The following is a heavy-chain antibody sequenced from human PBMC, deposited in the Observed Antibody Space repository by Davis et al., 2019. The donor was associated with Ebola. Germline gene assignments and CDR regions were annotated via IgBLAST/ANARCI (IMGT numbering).Heavy chain of an antibody. V-gene: IGHV4-59*01. J-gene: IGHJ6*02. CDR1: GMPISNYY. CDR3: ARGGTIMNAYYGVDV. Sequence: SETLSLTCSVSGMPISNYYWSWIRQSPGKGLEWIGYLRDSGSTKFNPSLRSRVTMSVDTSQNQFSLHLSSVTAADTAVYYCARGGTIMNAYYGVDVWGQGTTVTVS. CDR2: LRDSGST. D-gene: IGHD3-16*01.